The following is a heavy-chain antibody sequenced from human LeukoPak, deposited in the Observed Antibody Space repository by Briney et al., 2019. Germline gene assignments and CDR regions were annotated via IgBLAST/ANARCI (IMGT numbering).Heavy chain of an antibody. J-gene: IGHJ4*02. V-gene: IGHV5-51*01. CDR1: GYRFNEYW. D-gene: IGHD6-13*01. CDR2: IYPGDSDT. CDR3: ARRWSSHYFDY. Sequence: GESLKISCKASGYRFNEYWIGWVRQTPGKGLEWMGVIYPGDSDTKYSPSFQGRVTISADKSINTPYLQWSSLKASDTAMYYCARRWSSHYFDYWGQGTLVTVSS.